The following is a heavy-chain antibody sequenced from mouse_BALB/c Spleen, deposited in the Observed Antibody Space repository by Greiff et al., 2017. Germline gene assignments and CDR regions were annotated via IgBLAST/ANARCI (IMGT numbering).Heavy chain of an antibody. Sequence: VKLMESGPGLVAPSQSLSITCTVSGFSLTSYGVHWVRQPPGKGLEWLGVIWAGGSTNYNSALMSRLSISKDNSKSQVFLKMTSLQTDDTAMYYCARETLYYGSTFFDYWGQGTTLTVSS. V-gene: IGHV2-9*02. D-gene: IGHD1-1*01. CDR1: GFSLTSYG. J-gene: IGHJ2*01. CDR3: ARETLYYGSTFFDY. CDR2: IWAGGST.